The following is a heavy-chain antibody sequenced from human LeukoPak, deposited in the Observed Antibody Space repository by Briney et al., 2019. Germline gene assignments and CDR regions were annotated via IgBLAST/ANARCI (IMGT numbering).Heavy chain of an antibody. CDR3: AKDRGVTIFGWFDP. CDR2: LSASGANI. V-gene: IGHV3-23*01. Sequence: GGSLRLSCAASGFAFGSYAMSWVRQAPGKGLEWVSSLSASGANIHYADSVKGRFSISRDNSKNTLYLQMNSLRAEDTAIYYCAKDRGVTIFGWFDPWGQGTLVTVSS. CDR1: GFAFGSYA. J-gene: IGHJ5*02. D-gene: IGHD3-3*01.